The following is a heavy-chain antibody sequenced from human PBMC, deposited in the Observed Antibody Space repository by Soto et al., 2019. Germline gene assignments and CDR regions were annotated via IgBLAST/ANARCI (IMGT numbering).Heavy chain of an antibody. Sequence: QVQLVQSGAEVKKPGSSVKVSCKASGGTFSSYTISWVRQAPGQGLEWMGRIIPILGIANYAQKFQGRVTITADKSTSTAYMQLSSLRSEDTAVYYCARVAAAGHFDYWGQGTLVTVSS. CDR1: GGTFSSYT. V-gene: IGHV1-69*02. CDR3: ARVAAAGHFDY. CDR2: IIPILGIA. J-gene: IGHJ4*02. D-gene: IGHD6-13*01.